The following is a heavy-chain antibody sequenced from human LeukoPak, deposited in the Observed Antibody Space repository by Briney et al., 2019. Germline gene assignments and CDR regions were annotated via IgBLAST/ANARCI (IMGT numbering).Heavy chain of an antibody. CDR3: ARGNPIAVAGSSFDY. J-gene: IGHJ4*02. CDR1: GGTFSSYA. CDR2: IIPILGIA. V-gene: IGHV1-69*04. Sequence: SVKVSCKASGGTFSSYAISWVRQAPGQGLEWMGRIIPILGIANYAQKFQGRVTITADKSTSTAYMELSSLRSEDTAVYYCARGNPIAVAGSSFDYWGQGTLVTVSS. D-gene: IGHD6-19*01.